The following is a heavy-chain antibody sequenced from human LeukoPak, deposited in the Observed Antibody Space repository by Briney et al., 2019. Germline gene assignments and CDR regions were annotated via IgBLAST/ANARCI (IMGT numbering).Heavy chain of an antibody. CDR1: GFTFSSYA. J-gene: IGHJ4*02. D-gene: IGHD3-22*01. CDR2: ISSTSSYI. V-gene: IGHV3-21*01. CDR3: ASNYDSSGYYGMDY. Sequence: PGGSLRLSCAASGFTFSSYAMHWVRQAPGKGLEWVSSISSTSSYIYYADSVKGRFTISRDNAKNSLYLQMSSLRAEDTAVYFCASNYDSSGYYGMDYWGQGSLVTVSS.